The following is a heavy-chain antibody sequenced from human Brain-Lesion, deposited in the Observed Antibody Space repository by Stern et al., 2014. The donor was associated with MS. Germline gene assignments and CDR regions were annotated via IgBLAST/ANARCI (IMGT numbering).Heavy chain of an antibody. Sequence: VQLVESGAEGKKPGASVQVSCKTSGYIFTGYYIHWVRQAPGQGLEWMAWINPNTGGPKYAQKFQGRVTMSRDTSISTAYVELSSLTSDDTAVYYCARDQRGITIFGVVTDYYYLGMDVWGQGTTVTVSS. CDR3: ARDQRGITIFGVVTDYYYLGMDV. J-gene: IGHJ6*02. CDR2: INPNTGGP. V-gene: IGHV1-2*02. CDR1: GYIFTGYY. D-gene: IGHD3-3*01.